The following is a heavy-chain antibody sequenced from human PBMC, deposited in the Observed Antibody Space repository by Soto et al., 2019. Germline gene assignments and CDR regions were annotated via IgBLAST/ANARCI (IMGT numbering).Heavy chain of an antibody. J-gene: IGHJ4*02. Sequence: PGGSLRLSCAASGFTFSSYAMHWVRQAPGKGLEWVAVISYDGSNKYYADSVKGRFTISRDNSKNTLYLQMNSLRAEDTAVYYCARDFRYSSSWYPTYPETHAPLYWGQGTLVTAPQ. CDR3: ARDFRYSSSWYPTYPETHAPLY. CDR2: ISYDGSNK. V-gene: IGHV3-30-3*01. D-gene: IGHD6-13*01. CDR1: GFTFSSYA.